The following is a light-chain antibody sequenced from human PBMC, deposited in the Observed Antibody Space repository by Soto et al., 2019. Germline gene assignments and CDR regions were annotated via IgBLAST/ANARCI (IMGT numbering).Light chain of an antibody. Sequence: DIQMTKSPSSLSASVRDSVTITCRASQNIRNYLNWYQQKPGRAPKILIYAASSLQSGVPSRFSGGGSGTDFTLTITSLQPEDFATYYCQQSYSSPWTFGQGTKVEIK. J-gene: IGKJ1*01. CDR3: QQSYSSPWT. V-gene: IGKV1-39*01. CDR1: QNIRNY. CDR2: AAS.